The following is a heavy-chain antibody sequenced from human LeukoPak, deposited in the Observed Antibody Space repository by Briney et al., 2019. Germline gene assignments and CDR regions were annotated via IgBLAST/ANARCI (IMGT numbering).Heavy chain of an antibody. CDR1: GGSLRDYF. J-gene: IGHJ4*02. CDR3: ARADVDYPSYSGFFDN. CDR2: ITYSGTT. Sequence: PSETLSLTCGASGGSLRDYFWNWIRQPPGKGLEWLGEITYSGTTNSNPSLRSRLSVSIDTSKNQFSLRLTSVTAADTAVYFCARADVDYPSYSGFFDNWGQGALVTVSS. V-gene: IGHV4-34*01. D-gene: IGHD6-19*01.